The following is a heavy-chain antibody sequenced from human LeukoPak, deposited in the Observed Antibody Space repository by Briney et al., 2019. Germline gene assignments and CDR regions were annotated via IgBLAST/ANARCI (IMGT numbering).Heavy chain of an antibody. J-gene: IGHJ5*02. V-gene: IGHV1-18*01. D-gene: IGHD2-2*01. CDR1: GYTFTSYG. CDR2: ISAYNGNT. CDR3: ARAFPGYCSSTSCYTYNWFDP. Sequence: GASVKVSCKASGYTFTSYGINWVRQAPGQGLEWMGWISAYNGNTNYAQKLQGRVTMTTDTSTSTTYMELRSLRSDDTAVYYCARAFPGYCSSTSCYTYNWFDPWGQGTLVTVSS.